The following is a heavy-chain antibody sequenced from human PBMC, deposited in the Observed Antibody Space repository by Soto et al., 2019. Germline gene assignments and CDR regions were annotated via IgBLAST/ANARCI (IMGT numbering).Heavy chain of an antibody. V-gene: IGHV3-74*01. CDR3: ARDCSSSWAAEH. D-gene: IGHD2-2*01. J-gene: IGHJ4*02. CDR1: GFTFSTYW. Sequence: EVQLVESGGGLVQPGGSQRLSCAASGFTFSTYWMHWVRQAPGKGLVWVSRINNDGSSTSYADSVKGRFTTSRDNAKNTLYLQMNSLRAEETAVYYCARDCSSSWAAEHWGQGTLVTVSS. CDR2: INNDGSST.